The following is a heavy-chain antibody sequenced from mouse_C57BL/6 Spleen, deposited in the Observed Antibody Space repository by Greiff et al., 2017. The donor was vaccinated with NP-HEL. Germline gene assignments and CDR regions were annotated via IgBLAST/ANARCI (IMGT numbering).Heavy chain of an antibody. J-gene: IGHJ1*03. CDR2: IYPRDGST. Sequence: QVQLQQSDAELVKPGASVKISCKVSGYTFTDHTIPWLKQRPEQGLEWIGYIYPRDGSTKYNEKFKGKATLTADKSSSTAYMQLNSLTSEDSAVYYCARGGYYGSDWYMDVWGKGTTVTVSS. CDR1: GYTFTDHT. CDR3: ARGGYYGSDWYMDV. D-gene: IGHD1-1*01. V-gene: IGHV1-78*01.